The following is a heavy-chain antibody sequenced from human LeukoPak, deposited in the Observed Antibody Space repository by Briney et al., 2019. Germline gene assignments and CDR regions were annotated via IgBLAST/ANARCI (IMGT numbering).Heavy chain of an antibody. D-gene: IGHD2-21*02. CDR3: ASYCGGDCYLGNFDY. Sequence: PSETLSLTCTVSGYSISSGYYWGWIRQPPGKGLEWIGSIYHSGSTYYNPSLKSRVTISVDTSKNQFSLKLSSVTAADTAVYYCASYCGGDCYLGNFDYWGQGTLVTVSS. V-gene: IGHV4-38-2*02. J-gene: IGHJ4*02. CDR1: GYSISSGYY. CDR2: IYHSGST.